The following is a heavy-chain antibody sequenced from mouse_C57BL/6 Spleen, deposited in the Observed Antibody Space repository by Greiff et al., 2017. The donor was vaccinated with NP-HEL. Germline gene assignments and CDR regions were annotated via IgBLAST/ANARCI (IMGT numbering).Heavy chain of an antibody. J-gene: IGHJ1*03. CDR1: GFTFSDYY. V-gene: IGHV5-16*01. CDR2: INYDGSST. CDR3: ARTGSSYGFDV. D-gene: IGHD1-1*01. Sequence: EVQRVESEGGLVQPGSSMKLSCTASGFTFSDYYMAWVRQVPEKGLEWVANINYDGSSTYYLDSLKSRFIISRDNAKNILYLQMSSLKSEDTATYYCARTGSSYGFDVWGTGTTVTVSS.